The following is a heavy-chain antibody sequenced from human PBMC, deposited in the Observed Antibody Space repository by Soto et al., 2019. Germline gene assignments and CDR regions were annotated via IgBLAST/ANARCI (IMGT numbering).Heavy chain of an antibody. V-gene: IGHV4-59*01. D-gene: IGHD3-3*01. Sequence: SETLSLTCTVSGGSISSYYWSWIRQPPGKGLEWIGYIYYSGSTNYNPSLKSRVTISVDTSKNQFSLKLSSVTAADTAVYYCASGLRTSYYYYYYMDVWGKGTTVTVSS. CDR3: ASGLRTSYYYYYYMDV. CDR1: GGSISSYY. CDR2: IYYSGST. J-gene: IGHJ6*03.